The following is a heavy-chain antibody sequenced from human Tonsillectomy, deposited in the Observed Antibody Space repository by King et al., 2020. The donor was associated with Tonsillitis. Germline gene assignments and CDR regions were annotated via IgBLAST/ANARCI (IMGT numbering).Heavy chain of an antibody. CDR3: AKQIGFCSGGTCSLDY. CDR1: GFTFYNYA. J-gene: IGHJ4*02. CDR2: ISGSGGFT. D-gene: IGHD2-15*01. V-gene: IGHV3-23*04. Sequence: VQLVESGGGLVQSGGSLRLSCAASGFTFYNYAMNWVRQAPGKGLEGVATISGSGGFTFYADSVEGRFTISRDNSKNKLCLQMSSPRAEDTAVYYCAKQIGFCSGGTCSLDYWGQGALVTVSS.